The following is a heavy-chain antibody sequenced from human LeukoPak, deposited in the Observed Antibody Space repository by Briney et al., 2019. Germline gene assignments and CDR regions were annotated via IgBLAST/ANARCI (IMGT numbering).Heavy chain of an antibody. V-gene: IGHV1-18*01. CDR3: ARDRQWLVNWFDP. D-gene: IGHD6-19*01. CDR2: ISAYNGNT. CDR1: GGTFSSYA. J-gene: IGHJ5*02. Sequence: ASVKVSCKASGGTFSSYAISWVRQAPGQGLEWMGWISAYNGNTNYAQKLQGRVTMTTDTSTSTAYMELRSLRSDDTAVYYCARDRQWLVNWFDPWGQGTLVTVSS.